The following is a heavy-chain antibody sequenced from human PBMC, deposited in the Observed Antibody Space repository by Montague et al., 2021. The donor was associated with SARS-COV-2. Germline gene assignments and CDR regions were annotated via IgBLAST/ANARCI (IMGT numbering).Heavy chain of an antibody. D-gene: IGHD2-2*01. J-gene: IGHJ4*02. CDR2: IDPSDSYT. CDR3: ARRGAPAGYCSSTSCPYDFDY. CDR1: GYSFTSYW. V-gene: IGHV5-10-1*01. Sequence: QSVADFPPPGESLRISCKGSGYSFTSYWISWVRQMPGKGLEWMGRIDPSDSYTNYSPSFQGHVTISADKSISTAYLQWSSLKASDTAMYYCARRGAPAGYCSSTSCPYDFDYWGQGTLVTVSS.